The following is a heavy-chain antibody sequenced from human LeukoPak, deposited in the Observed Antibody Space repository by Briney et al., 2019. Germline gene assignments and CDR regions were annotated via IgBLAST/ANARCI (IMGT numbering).Heavy chain of an antibody. J-gene: IGHJ4*02. V-gene: IGHV1-69*13. CDR2: IIPIFGTA. D-gene: IGHD2-2*01. CDR3: ARSGFYCSSTTSGCFDY. CDR1: GYTFTSYG. Sequence: SVKVSCKASGYTFTSYGISWVRQAPGQGLEWMGGIIPIFGTANYAQKFQGRVTITADESTSTAYMELSSLRSEDTAVYYCARSGFYCSSTTSGCFDYWGQGTLVTVSS.